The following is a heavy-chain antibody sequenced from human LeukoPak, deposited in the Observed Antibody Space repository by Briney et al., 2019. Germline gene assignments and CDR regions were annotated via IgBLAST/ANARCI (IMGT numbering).Heavy chain of an antibody. CDR1: GYTFTGYY. V-gene: IGHV1-2*02. CDR3: ARVNLRQQLVLGY. J-gene: IGHJ4*02. D-gene: IGHD6-13*01. Sequence: GASEKVSCKASGYTFTGYYMHWVRQAPGQGLEWMGWINPNSGGTNYAQKFQGRVTMTRDTSISTAYMELSRLRSDDTAVYYCARVNLRQQLVLGYWGQGTLVTVSS. CDR2: INPNSGGT.